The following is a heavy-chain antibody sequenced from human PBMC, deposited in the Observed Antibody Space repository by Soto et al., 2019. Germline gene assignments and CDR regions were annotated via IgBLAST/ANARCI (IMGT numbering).Heavy chain of an antibody. CDR1: GGSIRSYY. J-gene: IGHJ5*02. CDR2: IYHSGST. V-gene: IGHV4-59*12. CDR3: ARVPGDFWSGYYSWFDP. Sequence: SETLSLTCTVSGGSIRSYYWSWTRQSPGKGLEWIGSIYHSGSTYYNPSLKSRVTISVDRSKNQFSLKMSSVTAADTAVYYCARVPGDFWSGYYSWFDPWGQGTLVTVSS. D-gene: IGHD3-3*01.